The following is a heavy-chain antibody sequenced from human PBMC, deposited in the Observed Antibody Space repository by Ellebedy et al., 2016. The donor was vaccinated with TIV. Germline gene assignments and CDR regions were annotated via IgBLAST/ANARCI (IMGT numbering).Heavy chain of an antibody. V-gene: IGHV3-7*01. CDR1: GFSFRRYW. CDR2: INQDSTKT. Sequence: GESLKISCAASGFSFRRYWMTWVRQAPGKGLEWVANINQDSTKTFYVNSVEGRFTISRDNAKNSLFLQMSSLGVEDTAFYYCATDGSYGDYLAPAHASVMWGQGTLVSVSS. CDR3: ATDGSYGDYLAPAHASVM. D-gene: IGHD4-17*01. J-gene: IGHJ3*02.